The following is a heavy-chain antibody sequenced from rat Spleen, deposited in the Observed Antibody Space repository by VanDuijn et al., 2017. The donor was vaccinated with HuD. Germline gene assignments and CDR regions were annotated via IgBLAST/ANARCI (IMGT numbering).Heavy chain of an antibody. J-gene: IGHJ3*01. Sequence: EVQLVESGGGFVQPGRSLNLSCAASGFTFSSFPMAWVRQAPKKGLEWVASITSGGGGTYYPDSVKGRFAFSRDDAKSILYLQMNSLRSEDTATYYCTRAAIPLEFAYWGQGTLVTVSS. CDR2: ITSGGGGT. CDR3: TRAAIPLEFAY. CDR1: GFTFSSFP. D-gene: IGHD1-2*01. V-gene: IGHV5-46*01.